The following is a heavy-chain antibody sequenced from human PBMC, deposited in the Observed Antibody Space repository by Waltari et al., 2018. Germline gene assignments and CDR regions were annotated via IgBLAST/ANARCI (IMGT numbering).Heavy chain of an antibody. J-gene: IGHJ4*02. CDR1: GCTGIRSW. D-gene: IGHD5-12*01. CDR2: INPDGRTT. V-gene: IGHV3-74*01. CDR3: TRGGNYYFDY. Sequence: EVQLVESGGGLLQPGGSLRLACAAAGCTGIRSWIIWVRQPPGRGMVWVSRINPDGRTTNYADSVRGRFTISRDNAQNTVYLEMNSLRAEDTAVYFCTRGGNYYFDYWGRGTLVTVSS.